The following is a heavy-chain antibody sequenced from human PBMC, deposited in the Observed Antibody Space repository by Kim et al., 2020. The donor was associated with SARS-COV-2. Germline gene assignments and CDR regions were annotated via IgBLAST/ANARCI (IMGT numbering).Heavy chain of an antibody. J-gene: IGHJ4*02. CDR3: AKFPVVRGVIRDY. D-gene: IGHD3-10*01. V-gene: IGHV3-23*01. Sequence: AAYGKVRFTSARDNSKNTLYLQMNSLRAEDTAVYYCAKFPVVRGVIRDYWGQGTLVTVSS.